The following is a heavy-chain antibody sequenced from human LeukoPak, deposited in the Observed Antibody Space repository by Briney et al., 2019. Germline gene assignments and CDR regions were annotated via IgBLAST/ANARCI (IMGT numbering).Heavy chain of an antibody. CDR1: GYTFTSYG. D-gene: IGHD3-22*01. CDR2: IRAYNGDT. V-gene: IGHV1-18*01. CDR3: ARGPGGRSGYYPLEDHYYYQYMDV. J-gene: IGHJ6*03. Sequence: GASVKVSCKASGYTFTSYGINWVRQAPGQGLGWRGWIRAYNGDTNYAQKLQGRVTMTTDTSTSTAYMELRSLRSDDTAVYYCARGPGGRSGYYPLEDHYYYQYMDVWGKGTTVTVSS.